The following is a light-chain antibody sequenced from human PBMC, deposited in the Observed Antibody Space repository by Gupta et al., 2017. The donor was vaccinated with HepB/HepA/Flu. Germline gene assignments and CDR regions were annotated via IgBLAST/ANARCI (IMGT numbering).Light chain of an antibody. CDR2: DVS. V-gene: IGLV2-14*03. CDR3: RADKSGSIWV. J-gene: IGLJ3*02. Sequence: QSALTQPASGSGSLGPSITISCTGTRTDGSGYMFVSWYQQHPGKDHNLIIYDVSRRPAGVATRFSGSKSGNTASLTISVHKEEDESNYYGRADKSGSIWVFGGGTKLTVL. CDR1: RTDGSGYMF.